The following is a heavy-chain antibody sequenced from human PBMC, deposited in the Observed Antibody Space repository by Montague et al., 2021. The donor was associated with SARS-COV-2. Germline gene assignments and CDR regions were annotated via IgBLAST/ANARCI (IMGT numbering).Heavy chain of an antibody. D-gene: IGHD3-3*01. J-gene: IGHJ4*02. CDR1: GFTFSSYA. Sequence: SLRLSCAASGFTFSSYAMSWVRQAPGKGLEWVSAISGSGGSTYYADSVKGRFTISRDNSKNTLYLQMNSLRAEDTAVYYCATSRFLEWLFTMDGTFDYWGQGTRVPVPS. V-gene: IGHV3-23*01. CDR3: ATSRFLEWLFTMDGTFDY. CDR2: ISGSGGST.